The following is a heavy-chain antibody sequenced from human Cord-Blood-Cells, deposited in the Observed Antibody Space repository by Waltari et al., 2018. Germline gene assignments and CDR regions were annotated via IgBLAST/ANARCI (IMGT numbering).Heavy chain of an antibody. CDR3: TTDKLGPSYYFDY. V-gene: IGHV3-15*01. CDR1: GFTFSNAW. CDR2: IKSKTDGGTT. Sequence: EVQLVASGGGLVKPGGSLRLSCAASGFTFSNAWMSWVRPAPGKGLEWVGRIKSKTDGGTTDYAAPVKGRFTISRDDSKNTLYLQMNSLKTEDTAVYYCTTDKLGPSYYFDYWGQGTLVTVSS. D-gene: IGHD7-27*01. J-gene: IGHJ4*02.